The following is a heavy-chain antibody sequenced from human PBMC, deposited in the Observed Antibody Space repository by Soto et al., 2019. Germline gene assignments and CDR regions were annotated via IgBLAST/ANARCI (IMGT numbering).Heavy chain of an antibody. D-gene: IGHD5-18*01. J-gene: IGHJ3*02. Sequence: ASVKVSCKVSGYTLTELSMHWVRQAPGKGLEWMGGFDPEDGETIYAQKFQGRVTMTEDTSTDTAYMELSSLRSEDTAVYYCARGYSYGYEALDAFDIWGQGTMVTVSS. CDR2: FDPEDGET. V-gene: IGHV1-24*01. CDR1: GYTLTELS. CDR3: ARGYSYGYEALDAFDI.